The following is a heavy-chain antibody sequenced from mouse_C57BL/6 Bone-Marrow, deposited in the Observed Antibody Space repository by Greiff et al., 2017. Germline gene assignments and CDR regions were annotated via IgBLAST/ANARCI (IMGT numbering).Heavy chain of an antibody. CDR2: SRNKANDYTT. CDR3: ARDTVGAWFAY. CDR1: GFTFSDFY. J-gene: IGHJ3*01. V-gene: IGHV7-1*01. Sequence: EVMLVESGGGLVQSGRSLRLSCATSGFTFSDFYMEWVRQAPGKGLEWIAASRNKANDYTTEYSASVKGRFIVSRDTSQSILYLQMNALRAEDTAIYYCARDTVGAWFAYWGQGTLVTVSA.